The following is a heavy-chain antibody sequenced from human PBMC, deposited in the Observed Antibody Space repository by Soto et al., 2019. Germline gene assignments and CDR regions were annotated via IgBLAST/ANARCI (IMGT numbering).Heavy chain of an antibody. D-gene: IGHD2-2*02. CDR1: GYTFTSYG. V-gene: IGHV1-18*01. Sequence: ASVKVSCKASGYTFTSYGISWVRQAPGQGLEWMGWISAYNGNTNYAQKLQGRVTMTTDTSTSTAYMELRSLRSDDTAVYYCARDRFPYCSSTSCYSMDVWGQGTTVTVSS. CDR2: ISAYNGNT. CDR3: ARDRFPYCSSTSCYSMDV. J-gene: IGHJ6*02.